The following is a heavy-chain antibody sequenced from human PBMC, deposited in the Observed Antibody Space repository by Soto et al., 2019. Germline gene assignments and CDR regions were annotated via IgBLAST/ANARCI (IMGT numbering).Heavy chain of an antibody. J-gene: IGHJ4*02. V-gene: IGHV3-30-3*01. Sequence: QVQLVESGGGVVQPGRSLRLSCAASGFTFSSYAMHWFRQAPGKGLEWVAVISYDGSNKYYADSVKGRFTISRDNSKNTLYLQMNSLRAEDTAVYYCARAYYDILTGYYNPFDYWGQGTLVTVSS. D-gene: IGHD3-9*01. CDR3: ARAYYDILTGYYNPFDY. CDR1: GFTFSSYA. CDR2: ISYDGSNK.